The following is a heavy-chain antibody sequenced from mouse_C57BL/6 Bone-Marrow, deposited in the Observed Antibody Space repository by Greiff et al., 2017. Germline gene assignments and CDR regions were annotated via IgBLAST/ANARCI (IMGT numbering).Heavy chain of an antibody. CDR1: GYTFTSYW. J-gene: IGHJ1*03. Sequence: QVQLQQSGAELVRPGTSVKLSCKASGYTFTSYWMHWVKQRPGQGLEWIGVIDPSDSYTNYNQKFKGKATLTVDTSSSTAYMQLSSLTSEDSAVYYCARDTTVVGYFDVWGTGTTVTVSS. V-gene: IGHV1-59*01. CDR2: IDPSDSYT. CDR3: ARDTTVVGYFDV. D-gene: IGHD1-1*01.